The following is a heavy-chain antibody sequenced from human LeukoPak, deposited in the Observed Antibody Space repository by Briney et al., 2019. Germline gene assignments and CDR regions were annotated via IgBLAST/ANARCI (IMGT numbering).Heavy chain of an antibody. CDR3: ARAAKWEFYHYYMDI. CDR1: EFTFSSYS. J-gene: IGHJ6*03. D-gene: IGHD1-26*01. CDR2: ISNGSGNR. Sequence: GGSLRLSCVASEFTFSSYSMIGVPEAPGKGREWISYISNGSGNRYYADSVKGRFTISRDNARNLLYLQMNNLRADDTAVYYCARAAKWEFYHYYMDIWGKGTTVAVSS. V-gene: IGHV3-48*01.